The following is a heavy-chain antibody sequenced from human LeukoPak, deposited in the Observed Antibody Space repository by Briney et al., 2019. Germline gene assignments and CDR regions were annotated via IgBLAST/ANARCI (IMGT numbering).Heavy chain of an antibody. D-gene: IGHD1-26*01. CDR3: AKALVGASAFDY. Sequence: PGGSLTLSCAAYAFTFDNYAMHWVRQPPGKGLEWVSGISWNSGSIGYADSVKGRVTISRDNAKNSLYMQMNSLRAEDTALYYCAKALVGASAFDYWGQGTLVTVSS. CDR1: AFTFDNYA. J-gene: IGHJ4*02. V-gene: IGHV3-9*01. CDR2: ISWNSGSI.